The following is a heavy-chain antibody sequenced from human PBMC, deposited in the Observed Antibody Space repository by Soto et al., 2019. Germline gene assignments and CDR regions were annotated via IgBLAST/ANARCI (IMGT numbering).Heavy chain of an antibody. CDR1: GFTFCVYA. D-gene: IGHD6-6*01. V-gene: IGHV3-23*01. Sequence: EVQLLESGGGLVQPGGSLRLSCGASGFTFCVYAMTWVRQAPGKGLEWVSAISGNGGSTYYADSVKGRFTISRDNSKSTLHLQMNSLRVEDTAVYYCAKDRTFGPPLVRFDSWGQGTLGTVSS. J-gene: IGHJ4*02. CDR3: AKDRTFGPPLVRFDS. CDR2: ISGNGGST.